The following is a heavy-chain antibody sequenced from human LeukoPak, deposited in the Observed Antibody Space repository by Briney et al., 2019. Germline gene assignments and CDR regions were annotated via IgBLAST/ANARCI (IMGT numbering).Heavy chain of an antibody. CDR2: ISAYNGNT. J-gene: IGHJ5*02. V-gene: IGHV1-18*01. CDR3: ARRIYYDSSGSVNNWFDP. Sequence: ASVTVSCTASGYTFTSYGISWVRQAPGQGLEWMGWISAYNGNTNYAQQFQGRVTMTPDTSTSTAYMELRSLRSNDTAVYYCARRIYYDSSGSVNNWFDPWGQGTLVTVSS. CDR1: GYTFTSYG. D-gene: IGHD3-22*01.